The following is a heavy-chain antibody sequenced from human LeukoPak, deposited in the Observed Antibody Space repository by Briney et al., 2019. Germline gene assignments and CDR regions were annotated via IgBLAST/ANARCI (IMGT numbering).Heavy chain of an antibody. J-gene: IGHJ1*01. Sequence: GGSLRLSCTVSGFTLSSYEMSWIRQAPGKGLEWVSSVDYSADSTHYADSVMGRFTIFRDNSKNTLYLQLNSLSADDTAVYYCARNSGWYRVSWGQGTLVTVSS. V-gene: IGHV3-23*01. CDR2: VDYSADST. D-gene: IGHD6-19*01. CDR1: GFTLSSYE. CDR3: ARNSGWYRVS.